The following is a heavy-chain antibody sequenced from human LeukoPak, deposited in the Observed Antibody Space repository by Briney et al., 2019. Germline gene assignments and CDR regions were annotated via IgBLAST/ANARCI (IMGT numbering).Heavy chain of an antibody. Sequence: ASVKVSCKASGYTFTRYAMNWVRQAPGQGLEWMGWINTNTGNPTYAQGFTGRFVFSLDTSVSTAYLQISSLKAEDTAVYYCARVPWEYHSIWYGDNWFDPWGQGTLVTVSS. CDR3: ARVPWEYHSIWYGDNWFDP. CDR2: INTNTGNP. J-gene: IGHJ5*02. V-gene: IGHV7-4-1*02. D-gene: IGHD6-13*01. CDR1: GYTFTRYA.